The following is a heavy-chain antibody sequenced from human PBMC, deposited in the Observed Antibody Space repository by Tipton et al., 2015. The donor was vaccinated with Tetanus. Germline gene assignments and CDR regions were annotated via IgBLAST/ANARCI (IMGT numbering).Heavy chain of an antibody. CDR1: GYTFTGYY. CDR2: IDPNCGGT. CDR3: ARDRGDYISYGMDV. J-gene: IGHJ6*02. Sequence: QLVQSGAEVKKPGASVKVSCKASGYTFTGYYMYWVRQAPGQGLEWMGWIDPNCGGTVYAQKFQGRVTMTRDTSISTAYMGLRSLRSDDTAVYYCARDRGDYISYGMDVWGPGTTVTVS. D-gene: IGHD3-22*01. V-gene: IGHV1-2*02.